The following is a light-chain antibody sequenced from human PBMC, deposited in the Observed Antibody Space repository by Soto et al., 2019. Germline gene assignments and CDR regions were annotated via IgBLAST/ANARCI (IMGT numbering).Light chain of an antibody. CDR3: CSYTGSYTFGV. CDR1: SSDVGGYNY. V-gene: IGLV2-11*01. J-gene: IGLJ3*02. CDR2: DVS. Sequence: QSALTQPRSVSGSPGQSVTISCTGTSSDVGGYNYISWHQQHPGKAPKVMIYDVSKRPSRVPDRFSGSKSGNTASLTISGLQAEDEADYYCCSYTGSYTFGVFGGGTQLTVL.